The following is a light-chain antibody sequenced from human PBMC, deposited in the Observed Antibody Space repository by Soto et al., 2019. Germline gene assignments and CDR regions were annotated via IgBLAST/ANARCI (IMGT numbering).Light chain of an antibody. CDR1: QSVSRRY. J-gene: IGKJ1*01. CDR2: GAS. Sequence: ETLLRQSPGTLSLSPGEIATLSLRSSQSVSRRYLAWYQKKPGQAPRLVIYGASSRATGIPERLSGSGYGTDLTITVSRLENEDFAVYYCQQYNSYTRTFGHGTKVDIK. V-gene: IGKV3-20*01. CDR3: QQYNSYTRT.